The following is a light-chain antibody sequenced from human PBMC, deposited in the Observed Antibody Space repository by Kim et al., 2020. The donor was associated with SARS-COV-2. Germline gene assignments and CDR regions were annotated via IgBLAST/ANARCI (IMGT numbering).Light chain of an antibody. CDR3: QSYDSSNQKV. Sequence: KTVTISCTGSSGSIASNYVRWYQQRPGSAPTTVIYEDNQRPSGVPDRFSGSIDSSSNSASLTISGLKTEDEADYYCQSYDSSNQKVFGGGTQLTVL. CDR1: SGSIASNY. J-gene: IGLJ3*02. V-gene: IGLV6-57*02. CDR2: EDN.